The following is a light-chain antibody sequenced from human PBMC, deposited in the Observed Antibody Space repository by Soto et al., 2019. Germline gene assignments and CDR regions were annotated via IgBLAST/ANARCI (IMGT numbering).Light chain of an antibody. CDR1: QNIRNL. CDR3: QQYNTYST. CDR2: DAS. V-gene: IGKV1-5*01. J-gene: IGKJ5*01. Sequence: DIQMSQSRSTVSASVGDSLTITGRASQNIRNLLAWYQQKPGKDPNPLIYDASSLKSGVPSRFSGSGSGTEFTLTISSLQPDDFATYYCQQYNTYSTVGQGTRLEIK.